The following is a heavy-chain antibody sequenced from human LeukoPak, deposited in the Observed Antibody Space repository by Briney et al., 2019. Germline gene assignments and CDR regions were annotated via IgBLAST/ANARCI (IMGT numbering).Heavy chain of an antibody. CDR1: GFTFSYYG. Sequence: PGGSLRLSCVASGFTFSYYGMHWVRQAPGKGLEWVTFIRSDGSNQYYADSVKGRFTISRDSSKNTLFLQMKSLRPEDTAVYYCARDFEWSFDYWGQGTLVTVSS. CDR3: ARDFEWSFDY. CDR2: IRSDGSNQ. V-gene: IGHV3-30*02. D-gene: IGHD3-3*01. J-gene: IGHJ4*02.